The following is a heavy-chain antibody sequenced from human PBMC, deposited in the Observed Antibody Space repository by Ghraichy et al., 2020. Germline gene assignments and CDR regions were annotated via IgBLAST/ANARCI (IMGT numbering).Heavy chain of an antibody. V-gene: IGHV3-33*01. D-gene: IGHD4-11*01. CDR1: GFTFSSYA. Sequence: GESLNISCAASGFTFSSYAMHWVRQAPGKGLEWVAVIWYDGSNKYYADSVKGRFTISRDNSKNTLYLQMDSLRAEDTAVYYCARGHLSNYVNYWGQGTLVTVSS. CDR2: IWYDGSNK. J-gene: IGHJ4*02. CDR3: ARGHLSNYVNY.